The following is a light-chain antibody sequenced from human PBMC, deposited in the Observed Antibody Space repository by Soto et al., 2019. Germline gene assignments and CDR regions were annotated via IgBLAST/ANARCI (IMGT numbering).Light chain of an antibody. J-gene: IGKJ1*01. CDR1: QSIRSS. V-gene: IGKV1-5*01. CDR3: LQHNSYPLA. Sequence: DIQMTQFPSTLPASVGDRVIITCRASQSIRSSLAWYQQKPGKAPKLLIYDASSLESGVPSRFSGSGSGTEFTLTISSLQPEDFATYYCLQHNSYPLAFGQGTKVDIK. CDR2: DAS.